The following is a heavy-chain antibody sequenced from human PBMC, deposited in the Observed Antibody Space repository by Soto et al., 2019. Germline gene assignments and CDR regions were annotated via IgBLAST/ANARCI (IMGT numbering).Heavy chain of an antibody. D-gene: IGHD5-12*01. CDR2: ITCNSRNE. CDR3: ATDRRPWPLYGMDV. CDR1: GFTFSEYA. V-gene: IGHV3-9*01. Sequence: GGSLRLSCAASGFTFSEYAMHWVRQAPGKGLEWVSGITCNSRNEGYAESVKGRFSISRDNAKNSLYLQMNSLKVEDTAFYYCATDRRPWPLYGMDVWAQGTTVTVSS. J-gene: IGHJ6*02.